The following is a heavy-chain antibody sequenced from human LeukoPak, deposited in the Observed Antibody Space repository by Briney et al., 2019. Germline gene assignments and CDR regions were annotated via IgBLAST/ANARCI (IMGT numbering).Heavy chain of an antibody. CDR3: ARGRGERSIYYYYYMDV. CDR2: INHSGST. V-gene: IGHV4-34*01. D-gene: IGHD3-10*01. J-gene: IGHJ6*03. CDR1: GGSFSGFY. Sequence: KTSETLSLTCAVYGGSFSGFYWSWIRQPPGKGLEWIGEINHSGSTNYNPSLKSRVTISVDTSKNQFSLKLSSVTAADTAVYYCARGRGERSIYYYYYMDVWGKGTTVTVSS.